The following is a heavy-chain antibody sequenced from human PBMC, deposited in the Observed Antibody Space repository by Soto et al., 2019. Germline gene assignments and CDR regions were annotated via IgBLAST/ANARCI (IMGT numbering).Heavy chain of an antibody. V-gene: IGHV4-30-4*01. D-gene: IGHD5-18*01. CDR3: ARSGDVGYSYGYVLPGYYYYGMDV. J-gene: IGHJ6*02. Sequence: QVQLQESGPGLVKPSQTLSLTCTVSGGSISSGDYYWSWIRQPPGKGLEWIGYIYYSGSTYYNPSLKSRVTISVDTSKNQFSLKLSSVTAADTAVYYCARSGDVGYSYGYVLPGYYYYGMDVWGQGTTVTVSS. CDR1: GGSISSGDYY. CDR2: IYYSGST.